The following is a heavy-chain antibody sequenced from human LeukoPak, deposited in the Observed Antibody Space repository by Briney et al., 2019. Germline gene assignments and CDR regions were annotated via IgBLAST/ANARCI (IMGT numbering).Heavy chain of an antibody. CDR2: ISAYNGNT. D-gene: IGHD1-26*01. J-gene: IGHJ4*02. CDR1: GYTFTSYG. Sequence: GASVKVSCKASGYTFTSYGISWVRQAPGQGLEWMGWISAYNGNTNYAQKLQGRVTMSTDTSTSTAYMELRSLRSDDTAVYYCARDPVGATSPGQFDYWGQGTLVTVSS. V-gene: IGHV1-18*01. CDR3: ARDPVGATSPGQFDY.